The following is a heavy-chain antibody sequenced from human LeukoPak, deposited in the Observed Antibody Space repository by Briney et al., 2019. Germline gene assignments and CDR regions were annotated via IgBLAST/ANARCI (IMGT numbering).Heavy chain of an antibody. D-gene: IGHD1-26*01. V-gene: IGHV4-34*01. CDR2: INHSGST. J-gene: IGHJ5*02. CDR3: VRAPESGSYFSWFDP. CDR1: GGSFSGYY. Sequence: SETLSLTCAVYGGSFSGYYWSWIRQPPGKGLEWIGEINHSGSTNYNPSLKSRVTISVDTSKNQFSLKLSSVTAADTAVYYCVRAPESGSYFSWFDPWGQGTLVTVSS.